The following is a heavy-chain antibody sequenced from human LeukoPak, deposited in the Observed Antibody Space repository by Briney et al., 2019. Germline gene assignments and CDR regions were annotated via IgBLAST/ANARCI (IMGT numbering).Heavy chain of an antibody. J-gene: IGHJ6*02. V-gene: IGHV3-30*04. Sequence: PGRSLRLSCAASGFTFSSYAMHWVRQAPGKGLEWVAVISYDGSNKYYADSVKGRFTISRDNSKNTLYLQMNSLRAEDTAVYYCAATDGYSGSGYGMDVWGPGTTVTVSS. CDR3: AATDGYSGSGYGMDV. D-gene: IGHD5-12*01. CDR2: ISYDGSNK. CDR1: GFTFSSYA.